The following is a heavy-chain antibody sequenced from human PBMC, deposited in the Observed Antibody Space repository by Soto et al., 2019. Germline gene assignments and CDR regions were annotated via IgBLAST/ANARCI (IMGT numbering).Heavy chain of an antibody. Sequence: GASVKVSCKASGGTFSSYAISWVRQAPGQGLEWMGGIIPIFGTANYAQKFQGRVTITADESTSTAYMELSSLRSEDTAVYYCAAQGQQLVLGAFDIWGQGTMVTVSS. CDR2: IIPIFGTA. J-gene: IGHJ3*02. CDR1: GGTFSSYA. V-gene: IGHV1-69*13. D-gene: IGHD6-13*01. CDR3: AAQGQQLVLGAFDI.